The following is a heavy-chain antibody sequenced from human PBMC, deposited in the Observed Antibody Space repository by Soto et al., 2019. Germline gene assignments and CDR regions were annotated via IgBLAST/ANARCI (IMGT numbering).Heavy chain of an antibody. CDR3: ARVGYWSSSTCYGYFDF. Sequence: EVELVVSGGGLVKPGGSLRLSCAASGFIFCSYSFNWLRQDPGRGLEWGSEISGSGSSIYYADSVRVRFTISRDNAKNSLDLRRHNLCASDTAVCYCARVGYWSSSTCYGYFDFWGPGTLVTVSS. D-gene: IGHD2-2*03. J-gene: IGHJ4*02. CDR2: ISGSGSSI. V-gene: IGHV3-21*01. CDR1: GFIFCSYS.